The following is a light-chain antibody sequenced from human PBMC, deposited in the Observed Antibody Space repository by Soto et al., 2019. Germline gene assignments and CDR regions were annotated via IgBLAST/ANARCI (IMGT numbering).Light chain of an antibody. V-gene: IGKV3-15*01. Sequence: EIVMTQSPATLSVSPGERATLSCRASQSVNTNLAWYQQKPGQAPRLLIYGASTRATGIPARFSGSGSGTEFTLTINSLQSEDFAIYYCQQFNKWPRTFGQGTRVEIK. CDR2: GAS. J-gene: IGKJ1*01. CDR3: QQFNKWPRT. CDR1: QSVNTN.